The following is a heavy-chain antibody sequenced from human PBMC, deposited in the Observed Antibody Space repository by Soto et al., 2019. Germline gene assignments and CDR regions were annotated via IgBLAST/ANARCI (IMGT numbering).Heavy chain of an antibody. CDR3: ATRKVRAHYYGSGSYRPFDY. V-gene: IGHV4-34*01. D-gene: IGHD3-10*01. Sequence: SETLSLTCAVYGGSFSGYYWSWIRQPPGKGLEWIGEINHSGSTNYNPSLKSRVTISVGTSKNQFSLKLSSVTAADTAVYYCATRKVRAHYYGSGSYRPFDYWGQGTLVTV. CDR2: INHSGST. J-gene: IGHJ4*02. CDR1: GGSFSGYY.